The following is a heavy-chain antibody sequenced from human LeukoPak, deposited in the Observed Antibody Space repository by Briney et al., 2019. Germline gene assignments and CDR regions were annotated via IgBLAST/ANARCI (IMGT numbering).Heavy chain of an antibody. V-gene: IGHV1-58*02. CDR2: IVVGSGNT. CDR3: ATPRDGDYQNDAFDI. CDR1: GFTFTSSA. Sequence: ASVKVSCKASGFTFTSSAMQWVQQARGQRLEWIGWIVVGSGNTNYAQKFQERVTITRDMSTSTAYMELSSLRSEDTAVYYCATPRDGDYQNDAFDIWGQGTMVTVSS. J-gene: IGHJ3*02. D-gene: IGHD4-17*01.